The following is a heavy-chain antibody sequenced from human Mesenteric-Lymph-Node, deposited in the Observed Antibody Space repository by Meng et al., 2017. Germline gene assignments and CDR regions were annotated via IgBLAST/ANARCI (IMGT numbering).Heavy chain of an antibody. CDR1: GFNFIKAW. CDR3: AKRKGRTTVTPMDF. D-gene: IGHD4-11*01. J-gene: IGHJ4*02. V-gene: IGHV3-15*01. CDR2: IKNVADGGTP. Sequence: GESQKISCEVSGFNFIKAWLNWVRQAPGKGLEWVGRIKNVADGGTPDYAAPVKGRFTISRDDSINTLYLQMDSLRAEDTAIYYCAKRKGRTTVTPMDFWGQGTLVTVSS.